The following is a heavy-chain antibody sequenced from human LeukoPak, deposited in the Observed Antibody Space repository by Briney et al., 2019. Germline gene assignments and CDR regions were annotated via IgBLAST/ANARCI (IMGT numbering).Heavy chain of an antibody. J-gene: IGHJ6*02. Sequence: SETLSLTCTVSGGSISSYYWSWIRQPPGKGLEWIGYIYYSGSTNYNPSLKSRVTISVDTSKNQFSLKLSSVTAADTAVYYCARRSGSSSGPYYYYGMDVWGQGTTVTVSS. CDR3: ARRSGSSSGPYYYYGMDV. D-gene: IGHD6-19*01. V-gene: IGHV4-59*08. CDR2: IYYSGST. CDR1: GGSISSYY.